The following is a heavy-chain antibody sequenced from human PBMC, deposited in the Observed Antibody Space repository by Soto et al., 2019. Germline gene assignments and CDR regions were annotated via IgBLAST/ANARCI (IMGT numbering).Heavy chain of an antibody. CDR1: GFSFSIYA. J-gene: IGHJ4*02. CDR2: ISGSGDSA. CDR3: TKERSDHRITEDAIDY. D-gene: IGHD2-8*01. Sequence: PGGSLRLSCAASGFSFSIYAMSWVRQAPGKGLEWVSSISGSGDSAYYADSVKGRFTISRDNSKNTLYLQINSLRAEDTAVYYCTKERSDHRITEDAIDYWGQGAQVTXSS. V-gene: IGHV3-23*01.